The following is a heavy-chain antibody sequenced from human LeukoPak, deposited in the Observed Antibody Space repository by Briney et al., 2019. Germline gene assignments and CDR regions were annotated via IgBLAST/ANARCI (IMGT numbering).Heavy chain of an antibody. D-gene: IGHD3-3*01. J-gene: IGHJ4*02. Sequence: ASVKVSCKASGYTFTSYDINWVRQATGQGLEWMGWMNPNSGNTGYAQKFQGRVTMTRNTSISTAYMELSSLRSEDTAVYYCARGGDRYDFWSGYSIYYFDYWGQGTLVTVSS. V-gene: IGHV1-8*01. CDR2: MNPNSGNT. CDR1: GYTFTSYD. CDR3: ARGGDRYDFWSGYSIYYFDY.